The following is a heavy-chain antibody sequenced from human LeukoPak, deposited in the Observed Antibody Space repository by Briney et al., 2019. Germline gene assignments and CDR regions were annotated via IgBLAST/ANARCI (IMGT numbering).Heavy chain of an antibody. CDR3: ARGFPPRRNYDSSGYYSYYFDY. CDR2: ISAYNGHT. D-gene: IGHD3-22*01. V-gene: IGHV1-18*01. J-gene: IGHJ4*02. CDR1: GYTFTSYG. Sequence: ASVKVSCKASGYTFTSYGLTWVRQAPGQGPEWMGWISAYNGHTKYPQKLQGRVTMTTDTSTSTAYMELRSPRSDDTAVYYCARGFPPRRNYDSSGYYSYYFDYWGQGTLVTVSS.